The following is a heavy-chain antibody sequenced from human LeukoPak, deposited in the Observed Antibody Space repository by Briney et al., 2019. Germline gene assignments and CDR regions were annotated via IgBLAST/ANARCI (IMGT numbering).Heavy chain of an antibody. CDR1: GGSISSSSYY. Sequence: PSETLSLTCTVSGGSISSSSYYWGWIRQPPGPGLEWIESIYYSGCTYSYPSLKSRVTISVDTSKNLFCRKLSAVTAADTAVYCCARGYCSSTSCHYYYYYYMDVWGKGTTVTVSS. CDR3: ARGYCSSTSCHYYYYYYMDV. V-gene: IGHV4-39*01. D-gene: IGHD2-2*01. J-gene: IGHJ6*03. CDR2: IYYSGCT.